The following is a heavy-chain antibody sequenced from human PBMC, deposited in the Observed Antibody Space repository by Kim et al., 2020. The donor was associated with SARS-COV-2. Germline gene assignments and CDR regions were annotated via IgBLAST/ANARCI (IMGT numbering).Heavy chain of an antibody. J-gene: IGHJ4*02. Sequence: YYADSVKGRFTISRHNSKNTLYLQMNSLRAEDTAVYYCARGGRLPVDTVDWGQGTLVTVSS. D-gene: IGHD5-18*01. CDR3: ARGGRLPVDTVD. V-gene: IGHV3-53*04.